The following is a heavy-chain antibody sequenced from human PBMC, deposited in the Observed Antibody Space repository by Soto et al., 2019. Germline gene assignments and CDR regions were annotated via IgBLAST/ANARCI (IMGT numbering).Heavy chain of an antibody. D-gene: IGHD3-22*01. V-gene: IGHV3-30*18. CDR1: GFTFSSYG. J-gene: IGHJ4*02. CDR3: AKDEPYYYDSSGYFDY. CDR2: ISYDGSNK. Sequence: GGSLRLSCAASGFTFSSYGMHWVRQAPGKGLEWVAVISYDGSNKYYADSVKGRFTISRDNSKNTLYLQMNSLRAEDTAVYYCAKDEPYYYDSSGYFDYWGQGTLVTVSS.